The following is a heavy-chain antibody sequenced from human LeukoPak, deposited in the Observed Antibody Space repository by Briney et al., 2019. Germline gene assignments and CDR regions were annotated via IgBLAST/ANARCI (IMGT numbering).Heavy chain of an antibody. V-gene: IGHV3-48*02. CDR1: GFTFSSYS. J-gene: IGHJ6*02. CDR2: ISSSSSTI. CDR3: AKNGGPHGMDV. Sequence: PGGSLRLSCAASGFTFSSYSINWFRQPPGKGLEWVSYISSSSSTIYYADSVKGRFTISRDNAKNPLYLQMNSLRDEDTAVYYCAKNGGPHGMDVWDQGTTVTVSS. D-gene: IGHD3-16*01.